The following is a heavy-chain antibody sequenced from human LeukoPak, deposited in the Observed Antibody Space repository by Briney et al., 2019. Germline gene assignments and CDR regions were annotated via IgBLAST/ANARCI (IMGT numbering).Heavy chain of an antibody. D-gene: IGHD4-23*01. Sequence: SETLSLTCAVSGASISSYYWSWIRRPPGKGLEWIAFIYYSGSNKYNPSLKSRVTISVDTSKNQFSLKLSSVTAADTAVYYCARARYGCNSEGYFDLWGRGTLVTVSS. J-gene: IGHJ2*01. CDR3: ARARYGCNSEGYFDL. CDR1: GASISSYY. CDR2: IYYSGSN. V-gene: IGHV4-59*01.